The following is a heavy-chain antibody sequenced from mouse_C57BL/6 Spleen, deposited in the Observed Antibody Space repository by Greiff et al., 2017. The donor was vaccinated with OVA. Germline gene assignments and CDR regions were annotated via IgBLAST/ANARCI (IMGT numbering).Heavy chain of an antibody. Sequence: VQLQQPGAELVKPGASVKMSCKASGYTFTSYWITWVKQRPGQGLEWIGDIYPGSGSTNYNEKFKSKATLTVDTSSSTAYMQLSSLTSEDSAVYYCERAYYYGSSYGYYFDYWGQGTTLTVSS. CDR1: GYTFTSYW. CDR2: IYPGSGST. J-gene: IGHJ2*01. D-gene: IGHD1-1*01. V-gene: IGHV1-55*01. CDR3: ERAYYYGSSYGYYFDY.